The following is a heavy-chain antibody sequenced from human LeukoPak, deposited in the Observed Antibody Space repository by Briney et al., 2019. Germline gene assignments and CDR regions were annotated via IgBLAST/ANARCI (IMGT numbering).Heavy chain of an antibody. CDR1: GFTFSSYG. J-gene: IGHJ5*02. D-gene: IGHD6-13*01. V-gene: IGHV3-33*06. CDR2: IWYDGSNK. Sequence: GGSLGLSCAASGFTFSSYGMHWVRQAPGKGLEWVAVIWYDGSNKYYADSVRGRFTISRDNSKNTLYLQMNSLRAEDTAVYYCAKERSIAAARNWFDPWGQGTLVTVSS. CDR3: AKERSIAAARNWFDP.